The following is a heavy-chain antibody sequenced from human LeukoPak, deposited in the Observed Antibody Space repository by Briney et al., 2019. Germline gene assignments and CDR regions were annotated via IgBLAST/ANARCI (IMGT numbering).Heavy chain of an antibody. CDR1: VYTFADFA. Sequence: ASVTVSFTSSVYTFADFAITWVRQAPGQGLEGVGWINTFNGQTKYARNLQGRVTLTTETSTRTVYMQLRSLRSDDTAVFYCVRAHLDTSGSYWAWGAPRLGSKGHFDFWGQGTLVTVSS. D-gene: IGHD3-22*01. CDR2: INTFNGQT. CDR3: VRAHLDTSGSYWAWGAPRLGSKGHFDF. J-gene: IGHJ4*02. V-gene: IGHV1-18*01.